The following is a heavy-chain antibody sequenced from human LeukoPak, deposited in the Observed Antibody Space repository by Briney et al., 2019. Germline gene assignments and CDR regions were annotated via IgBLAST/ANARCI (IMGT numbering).Heavy chain of an antibody. CDR1: GYTFSSYW. V-gene: IGHV3-7*03. CDR3: ARGLFLSGYLDAFDI. CDR2: IKQDGSEK. D-gene: IGHD3-22*01. Sequence: GSLRLSCAASGYTFSSYWMSWVRQAPGKGLEWVANIKQDGSEKYYVDSVKGRFTISRDNAKNSLYLQMNSLRVEDTAVYYCARGLFLSGYLDAFDIWGQGTVVTVSS. J-gene: IGHJ3*02.